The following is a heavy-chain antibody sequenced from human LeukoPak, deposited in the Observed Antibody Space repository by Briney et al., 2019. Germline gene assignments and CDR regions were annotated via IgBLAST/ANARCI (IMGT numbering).Heavy chain of an antibody. D-gene: IGHD1-26*01. Sequence: SVKVSCKASGGTFSSYAISWVRQAPGQGLEWMGGIIPIFGTANYAQKFHGRVTITADESTSTAYMELSSLRSEDTAVYYCARGPGPSGGPFDYWGQGTLVTVSS. V-gene: IGHV1-69*13. CDR1: GGTFSSYA. CDR2: IIPIFGTA. CDR3: ARGPGPSGGPFDY. J-gene: IGHJ4*02.